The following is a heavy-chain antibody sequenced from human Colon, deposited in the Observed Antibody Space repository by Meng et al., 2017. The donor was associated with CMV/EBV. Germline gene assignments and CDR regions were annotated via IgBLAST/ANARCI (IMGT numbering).Heavy chain of an antibody. V-gene: IGHV3-21*06. CDR2: ISTSGTYI. Sequence: GESLKISCTTSGFTFSSFSMNWVRQAPGEGLEWVSSISTSGTYIHYADSVKGRFTISRDNAKNTLYLQMDSQRAEDRGVYYCARDRVGTVTTSDVYFYYGLEVWGQGTTVTVSS. CDR1: GFTFSSFS. D-gene: IGHD5-12*01. J-gene: IGHJ6*02. CDR3: ARDRVGTVTTSDVYFYYGLEV.